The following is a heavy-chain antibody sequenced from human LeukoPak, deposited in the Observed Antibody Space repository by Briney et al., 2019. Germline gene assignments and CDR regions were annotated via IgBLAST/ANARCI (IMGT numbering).Heavy chain of an antibody. D-gene: IGHD2-15*01. CDR3: AGKYCSGGSCYDNWFDP. Sequence: PSETLSLTCTVSGGSISSYYWSWIRQPAGKGLEWIGRIYTSGSTNYNPSLKSRVTMSVDTSKNQFSLKLSSVTAADTAVYYCAGKYCSGGSCYDNWFDPWGQGTLVTVSS. CDR2: IYTSGST. J-gene: IGHJ5*02. CDR1: GGSISSYY. V-gene: IGHV4-4*07.